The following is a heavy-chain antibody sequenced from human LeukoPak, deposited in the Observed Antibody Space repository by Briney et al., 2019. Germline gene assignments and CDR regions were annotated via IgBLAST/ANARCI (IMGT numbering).Heavy chain of an antibody. Sequence: ASVKVSCKASGYTFTSYGISWVRQAPGQGLEWMGWISSYNGDTKYAQKLQGRVTVTTDTSTTTAYMELRSLSSDDTAIYYCARDRTGSSSWYRGCEYWGRGTLVTVSS. D-gene: IGHD6-13*01. V-gene: IGHV1-18*01. J-gene: IGHJ4*02. CDR3: ARDRTGSSSWYRGCEY. CDR2: ISSYNGDT. CDR1: GYTFTSYG.